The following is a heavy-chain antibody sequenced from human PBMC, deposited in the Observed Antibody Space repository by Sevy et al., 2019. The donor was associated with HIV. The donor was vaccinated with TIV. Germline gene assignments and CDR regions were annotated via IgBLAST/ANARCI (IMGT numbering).Heavy chain of an antibody. V-gene: IGHV3-30-3*01. D-gene: IGHD6-13*01. CDR1: GFTFSSYA. CDR2: ISYDGSNK. Sequence: GESLKISCAASGFTFSSYAMHWVRQAPGKGLEWVAVISYDGSNKYYADSVKGRFTISRDNSKNTLYLQMNSLRAEDTAVYYCARDQRIAAAAGDYWGQGTLVTVSS. CDR3: ARDQRIAAAAGDY. J-gene: IGHJ4*02.